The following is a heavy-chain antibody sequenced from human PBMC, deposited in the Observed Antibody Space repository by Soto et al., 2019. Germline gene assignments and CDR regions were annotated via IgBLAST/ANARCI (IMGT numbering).Heavy chain of an antibody. V-gene: IGHV3-74*01. D-gene: IGHD1-26*01. J-gene: IGHJ4*02. CDR1: GFTFSTYW. Sequence: GGSLRPSCAASGFTFSTYWMNWVRQAPGKGLVWVSLINPDGSTTTYADSVKGRFTIFRDNAKNTVYLQMTSLRVEDTAVYYCARDLRGSPDYWGQGTLVTVSS. CDR2: INPDGSTT. CDR3: ARDLRGSPDY.